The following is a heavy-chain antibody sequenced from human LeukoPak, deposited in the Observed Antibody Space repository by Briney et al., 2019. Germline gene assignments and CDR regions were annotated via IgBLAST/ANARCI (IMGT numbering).Heavy chain of an antibody. Sequence: SETLSLTCAVYGGSFSGYYWSWIRQPPGKGLEWIGEINHSGSTNYNPSLKSRVTISVDTSKNQFSLKLSSVTAADTAVYYCARGPVVVVPAAKAFDPWGQGTLVTVSS. J-gene: IGHJ5*02. CDR2: INHSGST. D-gene: IGHD2-2*01. V-gene: IGHV4-34*01. CDR1: GGSFSGYY. CDR3: ARGPVVVVPAAKAFDP.